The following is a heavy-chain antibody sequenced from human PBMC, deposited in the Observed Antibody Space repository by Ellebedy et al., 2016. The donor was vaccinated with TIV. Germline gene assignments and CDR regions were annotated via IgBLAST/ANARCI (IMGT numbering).Heavy chain of an antibody. CDR3: ASGGMPHAFDI. V-gene: IGHV3-11*01. CDR1: GFTFSDYY. D-gene: IGHD2-2*01. Sequence: PGGSLRLSCAASGFTFSDYYMSWIRQAPGKGLEWVSYISSSGSTIYYADSVKGRFTISSDNSKNTRYLQMNSLRAEDTAVYYCASGGMPHAFDIWGQGTMVTVSS. CDR2: ISSSGSTI. J-gene: IGHJ3*02.